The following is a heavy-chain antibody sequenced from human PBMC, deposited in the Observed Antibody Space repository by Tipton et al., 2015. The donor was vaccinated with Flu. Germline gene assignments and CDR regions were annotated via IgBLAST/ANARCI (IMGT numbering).Heavy chain of an antibody. J-gene: IGHJ3*02. CDR1: GGSISSYF. V-gene: IGHV4-4*07. D-gene: IGHD2-15*01. CDR3: ARGYCSGGNCYNAFDI. Sequence: TLSLTCTVSGGSISSYFWTYIRQPAGGGLEWIGRVSASGSINYNPSLRSRVTMSVDTSKNQFSLKLRSVTAADTAVYYCARGYCSGGNCYNAFDIWGQGTMVTVSS. CDR2: VSASGSI.